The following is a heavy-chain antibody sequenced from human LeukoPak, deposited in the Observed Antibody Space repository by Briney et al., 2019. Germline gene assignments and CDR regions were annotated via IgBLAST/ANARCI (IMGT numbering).Heavy chain of an antibody. D-gene: IGHD3-9*01. CDR3: AKPGFDVLTGYYSYFDY. Sequence: GGSLRLSCAASGFTFSSYAMSWVCQAPGKGLEWVSGLSGSGGSTYYADSVEGRFTISRDNSKNTLYLQMNSLRAEDTAIYYCAKPGFDVLTGYYSYFDYWGQGTLVTVSS. J-gene: IGHJ4*02. V-gene: IGHV3-23*01. CDR2: LSGSGGST. CDR1: GFTFSSYA.